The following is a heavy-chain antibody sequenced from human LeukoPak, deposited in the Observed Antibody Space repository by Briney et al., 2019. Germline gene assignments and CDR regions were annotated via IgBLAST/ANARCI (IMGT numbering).Heavy chain of an antibody. CDR2: IIPIFGTA. V-gene: IGHV1-69*13. CDR3: ARSAYYYDSSGYRGGYYYYYYGMDV. D-gene: IGHD3-22*01. Sequence: SVKVSCKASGGTFSSYAISWVRQAPGQGLEWMGGIIPIFGTANYAQKFQGRVTITADESTSTAYMELSSLRSEDTAAYYCARSAYYYDSSGYRGGYYYYYYGMDVWGQGTTVTVSS. J-gene: IGHJ6*02. CDR1: GGTFSSYA.